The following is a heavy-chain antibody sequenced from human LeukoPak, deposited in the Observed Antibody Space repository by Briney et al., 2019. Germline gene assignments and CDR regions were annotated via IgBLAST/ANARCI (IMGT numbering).Heavy chain of an antibody. CDR1: GFTFDDYA. CDR2: ISGDGGST. V-gene: IGHV3-43*02. D-gene: IGHD3-3*01. Sequence: GGSLRLSCAASGFTFDDYAMHWVRQAPGKGLEWVSLISGDGGSTYYADSVKGRFTISRDNSKNTLYLQMNSLRAEDTAVYYCAKNDGYAIFGVSDYWGQGTLVTVSS. J-gene: IGHJ4*02. CDR3: AKNDGYAIFGVSDY.